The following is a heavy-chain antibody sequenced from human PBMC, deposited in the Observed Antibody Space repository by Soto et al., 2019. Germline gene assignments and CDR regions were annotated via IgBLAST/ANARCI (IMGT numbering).Heavy chain of an antibody. Sequence: QVQLVQSGAEVKKPGSSVKVSCKASGGTFNSYAISWVRQAPGQGLEWMGGIIPIFGTANYAQKFQGRVTITADEPTSTAYMELSSLRSEDTAVYYCAREGGYCTNGVCHGDAFDIWGQGTMVTVSS. V-gene: IGHV1-69*12. D-gene: IGHD2-8*01. CDR1: GGTFNSYA. CDR2: IIPIFGTA. J-gene: IGHJ3*02. CDR3: AREGGYCTNGVCHGDAFDI.